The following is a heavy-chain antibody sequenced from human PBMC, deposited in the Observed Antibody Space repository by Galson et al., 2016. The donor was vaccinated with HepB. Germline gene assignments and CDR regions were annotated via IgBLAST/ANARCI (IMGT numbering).Heavy chain of an antibody. CDR1: GFTFSDFY. Sequence: SLRLSCAASGFTFSDFYMAWIRQAPGKGLEYVSHISSGGRDTNYADYVKGRFTISRDNAKKSLSSKMNSLRAEDTAVYYCAIDRTSRAALDYWGQGTLVTVS. D-gene: IGHD6-25*01. V-gene: IGHV3-11*06. CDR2: ISSGGRDT. CDR3: AIDRTSRAALDY. J-gene: IGHJ4*02.